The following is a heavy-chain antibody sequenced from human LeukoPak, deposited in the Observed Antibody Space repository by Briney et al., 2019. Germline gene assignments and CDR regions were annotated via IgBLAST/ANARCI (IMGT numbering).Heavy chain of an antibody. V-gene: IGHV3-21*01. J-gene: IGHJ6*02. D-gene: IGHD3-22*01. Sequence: PGGSLRLSCAASGFTFSSYSMNWVRQAPGKGLDWVSSISSSSSYIDYAGSVKGRFTISRDNAKNSLYLQMNSLRAEDTAVYYCARDYYDSSGYYVSYYYYGMDVWGQGTTVTVSS. CDR2: ISSSSSYI. CDR1: GFTFSSYS. CDR3: ARDYYDSSGYYVSYYYYGMDV.